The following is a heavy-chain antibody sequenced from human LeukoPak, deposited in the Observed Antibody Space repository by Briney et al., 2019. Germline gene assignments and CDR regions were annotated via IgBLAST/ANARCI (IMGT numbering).Heavy chain of an antibody. V-gene: IGHV4-31*03. CDR1: GDSITSGGYY. Sequence: SETLSLTCTVSGDSITSGGYYWTWIRQRPGKGLEWIGYIYKTGSTYYNPSLKSRVTMSVDTSRNQFSLKLNSVTAADTAVYYCARGLSGSYSFDYWGQGTLVTVSS. CDR2: IYKTGST. D-gene: IGHD1-26*01. CDR3: ARGLSGSYSFDY. J-gene: IGHJ4*02.